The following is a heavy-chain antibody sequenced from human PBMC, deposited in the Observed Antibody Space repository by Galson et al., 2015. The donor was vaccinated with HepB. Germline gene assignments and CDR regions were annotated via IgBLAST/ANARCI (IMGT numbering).Heavy chain of an antibody. D-gene: IGHD5-18*01. J-gene: IGHJ4*01. CDR3: AASYTFGHGYFDY. V-gene: IGHV3-48*03. Sequence: SLRLSCAASGFTFSSYDIHWVRRAPGKGLEWVSCISSSDNTIYYADSVKGRFTISKDNSQNSLYLEMNFLRAEDTAFYYCAASYTFGHGYFDYWGQGTLVTVSS. CDR2: ISSSDNTI. CDR1: GFTFSSYD.